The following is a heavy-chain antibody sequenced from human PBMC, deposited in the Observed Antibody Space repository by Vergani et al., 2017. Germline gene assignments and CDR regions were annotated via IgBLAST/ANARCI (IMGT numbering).Heavy chain of an antibody. Sequence: EVQLVESGGGLVKPGGSLRLSCAASGFTFSSYSMNWVRQAPGKGLEWVSYISSSSSYIYYADSVKGRFTISIDNAKNSLYLQMNSLRAEDTAVYYCARDKGTIQLERTDYYYYMDVWGKGTTVTVSS. V-gene: IGHV3-21*05. CDR2: ISSSSSYI. CDR1: GFTFSSYS. CDR3: ARDKGTIQLERTDYYYYMDV. D-gene: IGHD1-1*01. J-gene: IGHJ6*03.